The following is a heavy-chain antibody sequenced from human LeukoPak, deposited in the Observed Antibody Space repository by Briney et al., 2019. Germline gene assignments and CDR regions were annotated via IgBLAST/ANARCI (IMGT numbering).Heavy chain of an antibody. Sequence: ASVKVSCKASGYTFTSYGISWVRQAPGQGLEWMGWISAYNGNTNYAQKLQGRVTMTTDTSTSTAYMELRSLRSDDTAVYYCARVLSHYDFWSGSPYYYGMDVWGQGTTVTVSS. CDR1: GYTFTSYG. CDR3: ARVLSHYDFWSGSPYYYGMDV. J-gene: IGHJ6*02. CDR2: ISAYNGNT. V-gene: IGHV1-18*01. D-gene: IGHD3-3*01.